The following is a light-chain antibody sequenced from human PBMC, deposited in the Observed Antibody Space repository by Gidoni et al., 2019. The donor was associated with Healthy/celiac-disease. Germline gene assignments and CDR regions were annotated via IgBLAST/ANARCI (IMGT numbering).Light chain of an antibody. V-gene: IGKV3-20*01. CDR3: QQYGSSPPRYT. CDR2: GAS. J-gene: IGKJ2*01. Sequence: EIVLTQSPGTLSLSPGERANLSCRASQSVSSSYLAGYQQKPGQAPRLLIYGASSRATGIPDRFSGSGSGTDFTLTISRLEPEDFAVYYCQQYGSSPPRYTFXQXTKLEIK. CDR1: QSVSSSY.